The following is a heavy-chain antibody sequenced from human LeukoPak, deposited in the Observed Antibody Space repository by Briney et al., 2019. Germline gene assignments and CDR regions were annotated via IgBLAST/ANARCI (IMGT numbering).Heavy chain of an antibody. J-gene: IGHJ3*02. CDR3: AKFISNGFDI. D-gene: IGHD3-10*01. Sequence: GGSLRLSCAASVFTFSSYAMSWVRQAPGKGLEWVSSISGSGGNTYYADSVKGRFTISRDNSKNTLYLQMNSLRAEDTAVYYCAKFISNGFDIWGQGTMVTVSS. CDR2: ISGSGGNT. CDR1: VFTFSSYA. V-gene: IGHV3-23*01.